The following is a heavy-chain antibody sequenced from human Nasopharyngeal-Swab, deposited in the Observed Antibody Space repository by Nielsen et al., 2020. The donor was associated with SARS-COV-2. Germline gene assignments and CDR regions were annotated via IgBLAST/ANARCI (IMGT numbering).Heavy chain of an antibody. D-gene: IGHD2-21*01. V-gene: IGHV4-59*01. CDR1: GGSISSYH. CDR3: ARGGDGGLAHFDY. Sequence: SETLSLTCTGSGGSISSYHWSWIRQPPGKGLEWIGFIYYSGGTNYNPSLKSRVTISVDTSKNEVSLNLRSVTAADTAVYYCARGGDGGLAHFDYWGQGNLITVSS. CDR2: IYYSGGT. J-gene: IGHJ4*02.